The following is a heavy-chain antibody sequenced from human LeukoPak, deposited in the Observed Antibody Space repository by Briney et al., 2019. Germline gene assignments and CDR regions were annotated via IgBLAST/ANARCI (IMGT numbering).Heavy chain of an antibody. J-gene: IGHJ4*02. Sequence: SETLSLTCTVSGGSISSYYWSWIRQPPGKGLEWIGYIYYSGSTNYNPSLKSRVTISVDTSKNQSSLKLSSVTAADTAVYYCARDTTVTTGETSFDYWGQGTLVTVSS. CDR2: IYYSGST. V-gene: IGHV4-59*01. CDR3: ARDTTVTTGETSFDY. CDR1: GGSISSYY. D-gene: IGHD4-17*01.